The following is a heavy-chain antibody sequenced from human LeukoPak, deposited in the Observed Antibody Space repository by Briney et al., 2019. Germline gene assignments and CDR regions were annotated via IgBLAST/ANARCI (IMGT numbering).Heavy chain of an antibody. CDR1: GFTFSSYG. Sequence: GGSLRLSCAASGFTFSSYGMSWVRQSPGKGLEWVAGISGSGNTYYADSVKGRFTISRDNSKNTLSLIMNSLRAEDTAVYYCAKALGVTLIVVVEGDAFNVWGQGTMVTVSS. CDR2: ISGSGNT. CDR3: AKALGVTLIVVVEGDAFNV. J-gene: IGHJ3*01. V-gene: IGHV3-23*01. D-gene: IGHD3-22*01.